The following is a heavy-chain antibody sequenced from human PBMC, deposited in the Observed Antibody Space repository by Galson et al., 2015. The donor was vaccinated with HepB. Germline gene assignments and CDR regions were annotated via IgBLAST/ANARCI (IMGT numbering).Heavy chain of an antibody. D-gene: IGHD3-9*01. Sequence: QVQLQESGPGLVKPSETLSLICTVSGGSISGYYWSWIRQPPGKGLEWIGNIYYSGGTNYNPSLKSRVTISVDTSKNQFSLKLSSVTAADTAVYYCAREMFGGYFDWSSSRDAFDIWGQGTMVTVSS. CDR3: AREMFGGYFDWSSSRDAFDI. CDR1: GGSISGYY. V-gene: IGHV4-59*01. J-gene: IGHJ3*02. CDR2: IYYSGGT.